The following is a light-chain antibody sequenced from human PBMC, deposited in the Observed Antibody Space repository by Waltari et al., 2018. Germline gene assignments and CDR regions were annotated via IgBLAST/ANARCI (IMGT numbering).Light chain of an antibody. CDR3: QQSYWSPPLT. CDR2: GAS. Sequence: DIQMTQSPSALSASVGDRVTITCRASQNINSYLNWYQQKPGKAPKLLIYGASTLQSGVPSRFSGRGSGTDFHLTISTIEPEDFATYYGQQSYWSPPLTFGGGTKVEIK. CDR1: QNINSY. V-gene: IGKV1-39*01. J-gene: IGKJ4*01.